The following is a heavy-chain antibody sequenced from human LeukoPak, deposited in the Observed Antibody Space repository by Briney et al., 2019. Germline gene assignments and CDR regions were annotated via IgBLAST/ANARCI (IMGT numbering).Heavy chain of an antibody. CDR1: GGSISSYY. CDR2: IYYSGST. J-gene: IGHJ2*01. Sequence: PSETLSLTCTVSGGSISSYYWSWIRQPPGKGLEWIGYIYYSGSTNYNPSLKSRVTISVDTSKNQFSLKLSSVTAADTAVYYCVRLRSPTRYCSSTSCPPNWYFDLWGRGTLVTVSS. CDR3: VRLRSPTRYCSSTSCPPNWYFDL. V-gene: IGHV4-59*01. D-gene: IGHD2-2*01.